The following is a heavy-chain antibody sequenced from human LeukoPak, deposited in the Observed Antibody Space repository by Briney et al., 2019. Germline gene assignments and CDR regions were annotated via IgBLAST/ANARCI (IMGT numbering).Heavy chain of an antibody. CDR3: ARNSSGNYFDY. J-gene: IGHJ4*02. CDR1: GNSISNTYY. V-gene: IGHV4-38-2*01. D-gene: IGHD1-26*01. Sequence: SETLSLTCAVSGNSISNTYYWGWIRPPPGKELEWIGSIYNSGSTHYNPSLQSRVPISVDTSKNQFSLKLSSVTAADTAVYYCARNSSGNYFDYWGQGTLVTVSS. CDR2: IYNSGST.